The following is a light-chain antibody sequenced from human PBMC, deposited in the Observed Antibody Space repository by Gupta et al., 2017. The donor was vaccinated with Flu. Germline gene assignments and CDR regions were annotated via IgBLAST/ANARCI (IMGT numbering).Light chain of an antibody. CDR2: FAS. V-gene: IGKV6-21*01. CDR3: HQTGSLPLT. CDR1: QSIGTD. J-gene: IGKJ1*01. Sequence: TCRASQSIGTDLHWYQQKPDQSPKLLIKFASQSFSGVPSRFSGSGSGTDFTLTINSLEAEDAATYYCHQTGSLPLTFGQGTKVEIK.